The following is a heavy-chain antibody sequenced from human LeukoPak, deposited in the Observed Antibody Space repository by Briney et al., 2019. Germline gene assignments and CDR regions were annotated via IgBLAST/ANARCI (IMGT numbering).Heavy chain of an antibody. D-gene: IGHD3-22*01. CDR3: ARFCRYYYDSSGYSSDAFDI. CDR2: MNPNSGNT. J-gene: IGHJ3*02. Sequence: ASAKVSCKASGYTFTSYDINWVRQATGQGLEWMGWMNPNSGNTGYAQKFQGRVTMTRNTSISTAYMELSSLRSEDTAVYYCARFCRYYYDSSGYSSDAFDIWGQGTMVTVSS. CDR1: GYTFTSYD. V-gene: IGHV1-8*01.